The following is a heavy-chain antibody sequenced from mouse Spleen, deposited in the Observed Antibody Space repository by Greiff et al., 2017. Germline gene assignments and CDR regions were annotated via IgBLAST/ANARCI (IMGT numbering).Heavy chain of an antibody. CDR2: ISDGGSYT. V-gene: IGHV5-4*02. J-gene: IGHJ3*01. Sequence: EVQLVESGGGLVKPGGSLKLSCAASGFTFSDYYMYWVRQTPEKRLEWVATISDGGSYTYYPDSVKGRFTISRDNAKNNLYLQMSSLKSEDTAMYYCARDEDDYGAWFAYWGQGTLVTVSA. CDR3: ARDEDDYGAWFAY. CDR1: GFTFSDYY. D-gene: IGHD2-4*01.